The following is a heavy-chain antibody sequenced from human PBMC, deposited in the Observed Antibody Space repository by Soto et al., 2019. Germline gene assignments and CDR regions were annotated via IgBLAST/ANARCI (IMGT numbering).Heavy chain of an antibody. D-gene: IGHD6-13*01. V-gene: IGHV3-23*01. J-gene: IGHJ6*02. CDR2: ISGSGGST. Sequence: GGSLRLSCAASGFTFSSYAMSWVRQAPGKGLEWVSAISGSGGSTYYADSVKGRFTISRDNSKNTLYLQMNSLRAEDTAVYYCANYGTAAGTNYYGMDVWGQGTTVTVSS. CDR3: ANYGTAAGTNYYGMDV. CDR1: GFTFSSYA.